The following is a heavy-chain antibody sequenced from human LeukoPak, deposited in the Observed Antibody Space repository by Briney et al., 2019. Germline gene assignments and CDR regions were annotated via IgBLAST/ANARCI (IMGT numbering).Heavy chain of an antibody. V-gene: IGHV3-30*02. D-gene: IGHD5-18*01. Sequence: PGESLRLSCAASGFTFSSYGMHWVRQAPGKGLEWVAFIRYDGSNKYYADSVKGRFTISRDNSKNTLYLQMNSLRAEDAAVYYCAKDVPLYSLISPWFDPWGQGTLVTVSS. J-gene: IGHJ5*02. CDR1: GFTFSSYG. CDR2: IRYDGSNK. CDR3: AKDVPLYSLISPWFDP.